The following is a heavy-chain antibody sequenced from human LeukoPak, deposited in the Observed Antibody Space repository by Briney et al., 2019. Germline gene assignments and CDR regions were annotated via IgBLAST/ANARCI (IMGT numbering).Heavy chain of an antibody. CDR1: GYSISSGYY. D-gene: IGHD3-22*01. Sequence: PSETLSLTCTVSGYSISSGYYWGWIRQPPGKGLEWIGSIYHSGSTYYNPSLKSRVTISVDTSKNQFSLKLSSVTAADTAVYYCASLVKGDYYDSSGYGDYWGQGTLVTVSS. CDR3: ASLVKGDYYDSSGYGDY. V-gene: IGHV4-38-2*02. J-gene: IGHJ4*02. CDR2: IYHSGST.